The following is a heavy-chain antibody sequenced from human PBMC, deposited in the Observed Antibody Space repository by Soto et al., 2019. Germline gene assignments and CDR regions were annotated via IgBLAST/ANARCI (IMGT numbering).Heavy chain of an antibody. CDR1: GYTLTELS. V-gene: IGHV1-24*01. D-gene: IGHD3-22*01. J-gene: IGHJ6*02. CDR3: ARTWYYDSSGYWVHYGMDV. Sequence: ASVKVSCNVSGYTLTELSMHWVRQAPGKGLEWMGGFDPEDGETIYAQKFQGRVTMTEDTSTDTAYMELSSLRSEDTAVYYCARTWYYDSSGYWVHYGMDVWGQGTTVTVSS. CDR2: FDPEDGET.